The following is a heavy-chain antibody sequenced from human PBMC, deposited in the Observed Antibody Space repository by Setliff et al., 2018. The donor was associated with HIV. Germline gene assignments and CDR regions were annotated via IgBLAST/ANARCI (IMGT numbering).Heavy chain of an antibody. CDR3: ARQDQYDDSGYYVGFYGMDV. D-gene: IGHD3-22*01. Sequence: SETLSLTCTVSGGSISSSSFYWTWIRQPAGKGLEWIGRIYTTGSTNYNPSLKSRVTISVDTSKNQFSLKLSSVTAADTAVYYCARQDQYDDSGYYVGFYGMDVWGQGTTVTVSS. J-gene: IGHJ6*02. V-gene: IGHV4-61*02. CDR2: IYTTGST. CDR1: GGSISSSSFY.